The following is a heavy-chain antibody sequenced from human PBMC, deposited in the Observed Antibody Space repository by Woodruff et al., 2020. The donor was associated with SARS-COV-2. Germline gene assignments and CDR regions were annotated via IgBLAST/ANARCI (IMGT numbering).Heavy chain of an antibody. D-gene: IGHD1-26*01. V-gene: IGHV1-24*01. CDR3: ATGPPVIVGATGGSWFDP. J-gene: IGHJ5*02. Sequence: QKFQGRVTLTEDTSTDTAYMELSSLRSEDTAVYYCATGPPVIVGATGGSWFDPWGQGTLVTVSS.